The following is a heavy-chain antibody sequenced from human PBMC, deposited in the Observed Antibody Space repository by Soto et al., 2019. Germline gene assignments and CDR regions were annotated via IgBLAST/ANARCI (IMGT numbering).Heavy chain of an antibody. CDR2: INHSGST. V-gene: IGHV4-34*01. CDR1: GGSFSGYY. J-gene: IGHJ6*02. CDR3: ARGKDIAVVVAATGDTYYYYYGMDV. D-gene: IGHD2-15*01. Sequence: SETLSLTCAVYGGSFSGYYWSWIRQPPGKGLEWIGEINHSGSTNYNPSLKSRVTISVDTSKNQFSLKLSSVTAADTAVYYCARGKDIAVVVAATGDTYYYYYGMDVWGQGTTVTVSS.